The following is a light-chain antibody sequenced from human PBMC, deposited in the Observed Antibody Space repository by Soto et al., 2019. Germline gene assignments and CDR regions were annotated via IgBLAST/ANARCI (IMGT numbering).Light chain of an antibody. CDR2: DVS. CDR1: SSDVGGYNY. CDR3: SSYTSSSTYV. J-gene: IGLJ1*01. Sequence: SVLTHPASVSGSHVEGITITRNGTSSDVGGYNYVSWYQQDPGKAPKVMIYDVSNRPSGVSHRFSASKSGNTASLTISGLQADDEADYYCSSYTSSSTYVFGTGTKVTVL. V-gene: IGLV2-14*01.